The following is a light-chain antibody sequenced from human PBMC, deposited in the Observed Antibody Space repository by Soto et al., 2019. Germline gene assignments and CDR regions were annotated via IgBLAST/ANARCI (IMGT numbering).Light chain of an antibody. Sequence: QSVLTQPASVSGSPGQSITISCTGTSSDVGSYNYVSWYQQYSGKVPKLMIYEVSTRPSGVSSRFSGSKSGNTASLTISGLQAEDEADYYCSSYSSSSTVFGTGTKLTVL. CDR3: SSYSSSSTV. CDR1: SSDVGSYNY. J-gene: IGLJ1*01. CDR2: EVS. V-gene: IGLV2-14*01.